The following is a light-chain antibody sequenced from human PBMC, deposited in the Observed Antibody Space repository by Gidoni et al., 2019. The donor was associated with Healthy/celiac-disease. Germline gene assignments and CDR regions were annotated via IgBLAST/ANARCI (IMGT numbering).Light chain of an antibody. Sequence: DIVMTQYPLSLPVTPGEPASISCRSSQRLLHSNGYNYLDWYLQKPWQSPQLLIYLGSTRASGVPDRFSGSGSGTDFTLKLSRVESEDVGVYYCMQALQTPWAFGQGTKLEIK. V-gene: IGKV2-28*01. CDR2: LGS. CDR3: MQALQTPWA. J-gene: IGKJ2*01. CDR1: QRLLHSNGYNY.